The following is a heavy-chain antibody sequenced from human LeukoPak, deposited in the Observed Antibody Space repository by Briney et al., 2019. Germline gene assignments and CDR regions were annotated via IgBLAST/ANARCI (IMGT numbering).Heavy chain of an antibody. J-gene: IGHJ4*02. D-gene: IGHD1-26*01. CDR2: ISDHNGNT. CDR3: ARDGYLYSGSSPHGDY. CDR1: GYTFTSYR. Sequence: SVKVSCKASGYTFTSYRISWVRQAPGQGLEWMGWISDHNGNTNYVQKFQGRVTMTTDTSTSTAYMELRSLRSDDTAVYYCARDGYLYSGSSPHGDYWGQGTLVTVSS. V-gene: IGHV1-18*01.